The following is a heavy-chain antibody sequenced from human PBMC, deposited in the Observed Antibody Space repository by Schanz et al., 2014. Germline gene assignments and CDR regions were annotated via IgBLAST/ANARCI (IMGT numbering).Heavy chain of an antibody. D-gene: IGHD3-9*01. CDR3: ATRDIMTGYFLV. CDR2: IYHSGST. V-gene: IGHV4-59*02. CDR1: GGSVSTYY. Sequence: QVQLQESGPGLVKSSETLSLTCTVSGGSVSTYYWHWIRQPPGKGLEWIGSIYHSGSTNYKPSLKSRVTISADKSKTQFSLKLRSVTAADTAVYYCATRDIMTGYFLVWGQGILVTVSS. J-gene: IGHJ4*02.